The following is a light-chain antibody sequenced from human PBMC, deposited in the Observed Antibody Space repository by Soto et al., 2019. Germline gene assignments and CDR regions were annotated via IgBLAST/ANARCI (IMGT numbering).Light chain of an antibody. J-gene: IGKJ5*01. V-gene: IGKV3-15*01. CDR1: QSVSSN. CDR3: QQYNDWPPRIT. Sequence: EIVMTQSPVTLSVSPGEIATLSCSASQSVSSNLAWYQQKPGQAPRLLIYGASTRATGIPARFSGSGSGTEFTLTISSLQSEDFAVYYCQQYNDWPPRITFGQGTRLEIK. CDR2: GAS.